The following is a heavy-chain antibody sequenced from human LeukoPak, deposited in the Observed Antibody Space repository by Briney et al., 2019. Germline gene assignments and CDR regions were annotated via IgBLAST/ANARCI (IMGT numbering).Heavy chain of an antibody. V-gene: IGHV3-9*03. CDR3: AKVATRLAGATYFDY. CDR2: ISWNSGSI. CDR1: GFTFDGYA. D-gene: IGHD1-26*01. Sequence: PGRSLRLSCAASGFTFDGYAMHWVRQAPGKGLEWVSGISWNSGSIGYADSVKGRFTISRDNAKNSLYLQMNSLRAEDMALYYCAKVATRLAGATYFDYWGQGTLVTVSS. J-gene: IGHJ4*02.